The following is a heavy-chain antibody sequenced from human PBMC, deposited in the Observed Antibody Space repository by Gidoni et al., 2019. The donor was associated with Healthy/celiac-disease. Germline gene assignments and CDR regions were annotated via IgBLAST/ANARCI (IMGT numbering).Heavy chain of an antibody. CDR3: ARENSGYDRGKGLDHLYYYYGMDV. V-gene: IGHV1-69*09. CDR2: IFPTLGIA. D-gene: IGHD5-12*01. CDR1: GGTFSSSA. Sequence: QVQLLQSGAEVKKPGSPVKVSCKASGGTFSSSATSWVRPAPGQGLEWMGRIFPTLGIANYAQKFKGRGTINADKSTSTAYMELSSLRYEDTAVDYCARENSGYDRGKGLDHLYYYYGMDVWGQGTTVTVSS. J-gene: IGHJ6*02.